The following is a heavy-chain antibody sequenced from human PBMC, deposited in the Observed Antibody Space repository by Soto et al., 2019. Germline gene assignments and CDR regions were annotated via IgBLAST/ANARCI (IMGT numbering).Heavy chain of an antibody. V-gene: IGHV1-18*04. CDR3: ARGLSDYYDSSGYYPLFDY. J-gene: IGHJ4*02. Sequence: VASVKVSCKASGYTFTSYDISWVRQAPGQGLEWMGWISAYNGNTNYAQKLQGRVTMTTDTSTSTAYMELRSLRSDDTAVYYCARGLSDYYDSSGYYPLFDYWGQGTLVTVSS. CDR2: ISAYNGNT. CDR1: GYTFTSYD. D-gene: IGHD3-22*01.